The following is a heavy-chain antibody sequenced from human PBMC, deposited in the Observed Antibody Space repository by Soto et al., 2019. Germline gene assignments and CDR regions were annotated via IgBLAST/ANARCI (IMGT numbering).Heavy chain of an antibody. CDR2: IVVGSGNT. J-gene: IGHJ6*02. Sequence: ASVKVSCKASGFTFTSSAVQWVRQARGQRLEWIGWIVVGSGNTNYAQKFQERVTITRDMSTSTAYMELSSLRSEDTAVYYCAAEGYSYGRDDYYYYGMDVWGQGTTVTVSS. CDR1: GFTFTSSA. V-gene: IGHV1-58*01. CDR3: AAEGYSYGRDDYYYYGMDV. D-gene: IGHD5-18*01.